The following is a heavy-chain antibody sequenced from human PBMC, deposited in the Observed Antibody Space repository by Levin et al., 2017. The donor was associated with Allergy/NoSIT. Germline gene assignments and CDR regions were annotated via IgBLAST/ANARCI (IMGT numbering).Heavy chain of an antibody. V-gene: IGHV5-51*01. D-gene: IGHD6-19*01. CDR3: ATRGWYSGGADYYYYGMDV. J-gene: IGHJ6*02. CDR1: GYSFTSYW. CDR2: IYPGDSDT. Sequence: GESLKISCKGSGYSFTSYWIGWVRQMPGKGLEWMGIIYPGDSDTRYSPSFQGQVTISADKSISTAYLQWSSLKASDTAMYYCATRGWYSGGADYYYYGMDVWGQGTTVTVSS.